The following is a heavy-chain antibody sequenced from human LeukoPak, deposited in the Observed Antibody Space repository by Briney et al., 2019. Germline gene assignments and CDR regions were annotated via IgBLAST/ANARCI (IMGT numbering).Heavy chain of an antibody. J-gene: IGHJ4*02. D-gene: IGHD6-13*01. CDR1: GFTFDDYG. CDR3: ARVWSPPYTSTWPDYFDS. V-gene: IGHV3-20*04. Sequence: GGSLRLSCAASGFTFDDYGMSWVRQAPGKGLEWVSGINWNGGSTGYADSVKGRFTISRDNAKNSLYLQMNSLRAEDTAVYYCARVWSPPYTSTWPDYFDSWGQGTLVTVSS. CDR2: INWNGGST.